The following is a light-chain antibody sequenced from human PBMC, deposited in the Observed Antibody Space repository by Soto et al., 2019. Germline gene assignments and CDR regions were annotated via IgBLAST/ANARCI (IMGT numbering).Light chain of an antibody. V-gene: IGLV2-14*03. Sequence: QSVLTQPASVSGSPGQSITISCTGTSSDVGSYNYVSWYQHHPGKAPKVMIFDVANRPSGVSDRFSASKSANTASLTISGLQAEDEADYYCSSYTSSSTYVFGTGTKVTVL. CDR1: SSDVGSYNY. J-gene: IGLJ1*01. CDR2: DVA. CDR3: SSYTSSSTYV.